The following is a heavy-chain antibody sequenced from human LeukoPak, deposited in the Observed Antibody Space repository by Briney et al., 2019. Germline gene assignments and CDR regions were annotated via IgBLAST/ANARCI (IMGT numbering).Heavy chain of an antibody. V-gene: IGHV1-18*01. J-gene: IGHJ6*03. CDR3: ARTASGSSWSIPYYYYYYMDV. CDR1: GYTFTSYG. Sequence: GASVKVSCKASGYTFTSYGISWVRQAPGQGLEWMGWISAYNGNTNYAQKLQGRVTMTTDTSTSTAYMELRSLRSDDTAVYYCARTASGSSWSIPYYYYYYMDVWGKGTTVTVSS. D-gene: IGHD6-13*01. CDR2: ISAYNGNT.